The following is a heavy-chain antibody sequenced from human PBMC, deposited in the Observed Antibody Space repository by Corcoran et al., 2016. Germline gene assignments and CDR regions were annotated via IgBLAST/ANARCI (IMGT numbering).Heavy chain of an antibody. J-gene: IGHJ4*02. Sequence: EVQLVESGGGLVKPGGSLRLSCAASGFTFSSSSMNWVRQAPGKGLEWVSSISSSSSYIYYADSVKGRFTISRDNAKNSLYLQMNRRRAEDTAVYYCSRDPNYDFWSGYYNFDYWGQGTLVTVSS. V-gene: IGHV3-21*01. CDR2: ISSSSSYI. D-gene: IGHD3-3*01. CDR1: GFTFSSSS. CDR3: SRDPNYDFWSGYYNFDY.